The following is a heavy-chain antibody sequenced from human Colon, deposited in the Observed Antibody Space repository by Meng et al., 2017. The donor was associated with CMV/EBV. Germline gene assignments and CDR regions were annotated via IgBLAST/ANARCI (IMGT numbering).Heavy chain of an antibody. D-gene: IGHD2-2*01. Sequence: QVQLIQSGVEVKKPGATVKVSCKASGYIFTTYGVSWVRQAPGQGLEWMGWISAYNGQATYAQNLQGRVTLTTDTSTNTVYMEMRSLTSDDTAVYYCARGPYYSGATCYQQYFDYWGQGALVTVSS. V-gene: IGHV1-18*01. CDR2: ISAYNGQA. J-gene: IGHJ4*02. CDR1: GYIFTTYG. CDR3: ARGPYYSGATCYQQYFDY.